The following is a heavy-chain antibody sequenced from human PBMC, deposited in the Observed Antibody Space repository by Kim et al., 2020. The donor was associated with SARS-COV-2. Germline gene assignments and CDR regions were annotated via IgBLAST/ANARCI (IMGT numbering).Heavy chain of an antibody. CDR1: GGSISSYY. Sequence: SETLSLTCTVSGGSISSYYWSWIGQPPGKGLEWIGYIYYSGSTNYNPSLKSRVTISVDTSKNQFSLKLSSVTAADTAVYYCARDSRPTYYDSSGPRGPNYSSGMDVWGQGATVPAAS. J-gene: IGHJ6*02. V-gene: IGHV4-59*01. CDR2: IYYSGST. D-gene: IGHD3-22*01. CDR3: ARDSRPTYYDSSGPRGPNYSSGMDV.